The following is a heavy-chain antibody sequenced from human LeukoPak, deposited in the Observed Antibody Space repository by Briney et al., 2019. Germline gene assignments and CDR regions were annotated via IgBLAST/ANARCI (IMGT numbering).Heavy chain of an antibody. V-gene: IGHV3-23*01. Sequence: PGGSLRLSCAASGFTFSSYAMSWVRQAPGKGLEWVSAISGSGGSTYYADSVKGRFTISRDNSKNTLYLQMNSLRAEDTAVYYCASQKYYDTSGYYAPHFDHWGQGTLVTVSS. CDR3: ASQKYYDTSGYYAPHFDH. CDR2: ISGSGGST. D-gene: IGHD3-22*01. CDR1: GFTFSSYA. J-gene: IGHJ4*02.